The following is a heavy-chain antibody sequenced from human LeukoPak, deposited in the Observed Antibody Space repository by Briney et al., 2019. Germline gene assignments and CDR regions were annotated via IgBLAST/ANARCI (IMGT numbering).Heavy chain of an antibody. CDR1: GGSISSYY. V-gene: IGHV4-59*12. J-gene: IGHJ3*02. CDR3: AREGMVRGDSKDDAFDI. D-gene: IGHD3-10*01. CDR2: IYYSGST. Sequence: SETLSLTCTVSGGSISSYYWSWIRQPPGKGLEWIGYIYYSGSTYYNPSLKSRVTISVDRSKNQFSLKLSSVTAADTAVYYCAREGMVRGDSKDDAFDIWGQGTMVTVSS.